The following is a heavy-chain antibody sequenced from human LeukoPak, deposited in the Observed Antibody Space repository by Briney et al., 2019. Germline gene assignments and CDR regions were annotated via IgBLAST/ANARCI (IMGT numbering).Heavy chain of an antibody. V-gene: IGHV4-59*12. D-gene: IGHD3-22*01. Sequence: PSETLSLTCSVSGGSISSYYWSWIRQPPGRGLEWIGYIYYSGRTSYNPSLKSRVTISVDTSKNQFSLKLSSVTAADTAVYYCARRARRGYYYDSSGYPHYYYMDVWGKGTTVTISS. CDR3: ARRARRGYYYDSSGYPHYYYMDV. J-gene: IGHJ6*03. CDR2: IYYSGRT. CDR1: GGSISSYY.